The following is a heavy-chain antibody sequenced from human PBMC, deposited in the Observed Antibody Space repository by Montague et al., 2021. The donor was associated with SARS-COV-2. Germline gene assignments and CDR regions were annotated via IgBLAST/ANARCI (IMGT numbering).Heavy chain of an antibody. Sequence: SETLSLTCTVSGGSISSFYWSWFRQPPGKGLEWIGYISDSGSTNYNPSLTSRATMSVDTSKNQFSLKVNSVTAADTAVYYCARGRRPVVVPGAGPAGRAFDIWGQGTMVTVSS. CDR2: ISDSGST. CDR3: ARGRRPVVVPGAGPAGRAFDI. V-gene: IGHV4-59*12. J-gene: IGHJ3*02. D-gene: IGHD2-2*01. CDR1: GGSISSFY.